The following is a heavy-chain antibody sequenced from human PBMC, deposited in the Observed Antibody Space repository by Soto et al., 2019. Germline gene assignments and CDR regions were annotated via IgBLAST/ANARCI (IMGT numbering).Heavy chain of an antibody. Sequence: PSETLSLTCSVSGGSISSGYYYWSWIRQPPGKGLEWIGNIYYSGKTYYNPSLKSRLIISIDTSKNQFSLKLSSVIAADTAVYYCARGLNSWNDWRLVYLDYWGQGTLVTVSS. J-gene: IGHJ4*02. CDR3: ARGLNSWNDWRLVYLDY. CDR1: GGSISSGYYY. CDR2: IYYSGKT. V-gene: IGHV4-30-4*01. D-gene: IGHD1-20*01.